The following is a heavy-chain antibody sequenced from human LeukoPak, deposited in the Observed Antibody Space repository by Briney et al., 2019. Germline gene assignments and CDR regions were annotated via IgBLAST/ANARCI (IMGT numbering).Heavy chain of an antibody. CDR1: GYSFTSYW. V-gene: IGHV5-51*01. CDR2: IYPGDSDT. D-gene: IGHD6-19*01. Sequence: GESLKISCKGSGYSFTSYWIGWVRQMPGKGLEWMGIIYPGDSDTRYSPSFPGQVTISADKSISTAYLQWSSLKASDTAMYYCARHAWSGYSSGWYPDYWGQGTLVTVSS. J-gene: IGHJ4*02. CDR3: ARHAWSGYSSGWYPDY.